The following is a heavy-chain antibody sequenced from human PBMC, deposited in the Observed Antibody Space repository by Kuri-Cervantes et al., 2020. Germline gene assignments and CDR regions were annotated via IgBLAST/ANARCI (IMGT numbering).Heavy chain of an antibody. CDR2: ISSSGSTI. J-gene: IGHJ4*02. CDR3: ARRYGGTVGFDY. D-gene: IGHD5-12*01. CDR1: GFTFSDYY. V-gene: IGHV3-11*01. Sequence: GESLKISCAASGFTFSDYYMSWIRQAPGKGLEWVSYISSSGSTIYYADPVKGRFTISRDNAKNSLYLQMNSLRAEDTAVYYCARRYGGTVGFDYWGQGTLVTVSS.